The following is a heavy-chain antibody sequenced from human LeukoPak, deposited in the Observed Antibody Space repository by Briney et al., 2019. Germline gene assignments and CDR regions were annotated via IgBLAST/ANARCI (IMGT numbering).Heavy chain of an antibody. D-gene: IGHD6-19*01. V-gene: IGHV3-20*04. J-gene: IGHJ4*02. CDR2: INWNGGST. CDR3: AARPPIVVAGPFDY. CDR1: GFTFDDYG. Sequence: PGGSLRLSCAASGFTFDDYGMSWVRQAPGKGLEWVSGINWNGGSTGYADSLKGRFTISRDNSKNTLYLQMSSLRVEDTAVYYCAARPPIVVAGPFDYWGQGTLVTVSS.